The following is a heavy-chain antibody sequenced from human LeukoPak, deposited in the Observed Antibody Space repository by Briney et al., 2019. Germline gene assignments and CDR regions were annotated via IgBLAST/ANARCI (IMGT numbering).Heavy chain of an antibody. Sequence: ASVKVSCKASGYTFKTYSFTWVRQAPGQGLEWMGRISAYNGDTNYAQKFQGRVTLTADTLTRTGYMELTSLRSDDTAVYYCAFRGVIPNYFDYWGQGSLVTVSS. CDR1: GYTFKTYS. D-gene: IGHD3-10*01. J-gene: IGHJ4*02. CDR3: AFRGVIPNYFDY. CDR2: ISAYNGDT. V-gene: IGHV1-18*01.